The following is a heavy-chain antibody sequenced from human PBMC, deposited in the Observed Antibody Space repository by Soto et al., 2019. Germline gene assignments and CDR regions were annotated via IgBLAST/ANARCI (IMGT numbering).Heavy chain of an antibody. D-gene: IGHD3-3*01. Sequence: QVQLVESGGGVVQPGESLRLSCVGSGFTFASFPIHWVRQAPGRGLEWLSLVSFDGTNTYSADSVRGRVSMSRDNSRDTSYLEVQHLRSDGTGIYYCARAALRSLDLLYGVVDVWGPATMVTVS. CDR3: ARAALRSLDLLYGVVDV. V-gene: IGHV3-30*05. CDR2: VSFDGTNT. J-gene: IGHJ3*01. CDR1: GFTFASFP.